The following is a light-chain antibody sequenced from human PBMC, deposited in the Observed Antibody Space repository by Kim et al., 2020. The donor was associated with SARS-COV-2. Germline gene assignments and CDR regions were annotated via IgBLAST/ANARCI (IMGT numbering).Light chain of an antibody. J-gene: IGLJ1*01. CDR3: QSYDSILSGVYV. CDR2: GNS. CDR1: SSNIGAGYD. Sequence: VPISCTGRSSNIGAGYDVHWYQQLPGTAPKLLIYGNSNRPSGVPDRFSGSKSGTSASLAITGLQAEDEADYYCQSYDSILSGVYVFGTGTKVTVL. V-gene: IGLV1-40*01.